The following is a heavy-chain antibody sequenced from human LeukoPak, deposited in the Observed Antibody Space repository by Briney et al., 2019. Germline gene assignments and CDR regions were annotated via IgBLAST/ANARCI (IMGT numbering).Heavy chain of an antibody. J-gene: IGHJ4*02. V-gene: IGHV3-23*01. CDR1: GFTFSSYA. CDR2: ISASSYLT. D-gene: IGHD3-10*01. CDR3: AKDLYGSGTFSPDF. Sequence: SGGSLRLSCAASGFTFSSYAMSWVRQAPGKGLEWVSSISASSYLTYYAVSVKGRFTISRDNSKNTVSLHMDSLRAEDTAQYYCAKDLYGSGTFSPDFWGQGTLVAVSS.